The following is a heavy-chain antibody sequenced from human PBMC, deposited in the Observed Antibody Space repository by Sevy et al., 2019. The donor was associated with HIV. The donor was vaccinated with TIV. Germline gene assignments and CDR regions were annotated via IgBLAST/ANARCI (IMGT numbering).Heavy chain of an antibody. CDR1: GFTFSSYA. CDR3: AREGSDYGDYVTFDY. Sequence: GGSLRLSCAASGFTFSSYAMHWVRQAPGKGLEWVAVISYDGSNKYYADSVKGRFTISRDNSKNTLYLQMNSLRAEDTAVYYCAREGSDYGDYVTFDYWGQGTLVTVSS. CDR2: ISYDGSNK. J-gene: IGHJ4*02. V-gene: IGHV3-30-3*01. D-gene: IGHD4-17*01.